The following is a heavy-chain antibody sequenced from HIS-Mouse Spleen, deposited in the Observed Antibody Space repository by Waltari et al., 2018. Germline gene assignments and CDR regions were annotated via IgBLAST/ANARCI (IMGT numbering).Heavy chain of an antibody. Sequence: QLQLQESGPGLVKPSETLSLTCPVPGGSIRSSSYYWGCIRQPPGKGLEWIGSIYYSGSTYYNPSLKSRVTISVDTSKNQFSLKLSSVTAADTAVYYCAREIPYSSSWYDWYFDLWGRGTLVTVSS. J-gene: IGHJ2*01. V-gene: IGHV4-39*07. CDR3: AREIPYSSSWYDWYFDL. D-gene: IGHD6-13*01. CDR2: IYYSGST. CDR1: GGSIRSSSYY.